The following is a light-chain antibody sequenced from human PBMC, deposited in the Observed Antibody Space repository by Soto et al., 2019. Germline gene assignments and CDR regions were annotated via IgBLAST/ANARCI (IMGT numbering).Light chain of an antibody. V-gene: IGLV1-44*01. CDR1: SSSIGSNT. J-gene: IGLJ2*01. CDR3: ATWDDSLNGPV. CDR2: SNN. Sequence: QPVLTQPPSASGTPGQRVAISCSGSSSSIGSNTVSWYQQLPRTAPKLLIYSNNQRPSGVPDRFSGSVSGTSASLAISGLQSEDEADYYCATWDDSLNGPVFGGGTKVTVL.